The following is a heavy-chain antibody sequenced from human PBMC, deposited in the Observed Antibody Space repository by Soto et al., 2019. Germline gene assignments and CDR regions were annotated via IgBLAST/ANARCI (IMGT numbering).Heavy chain of an antibody. CDR2: ISWNSGRI. CDR1: GFTFDDYA. Sequence: EMQLVESGGGLVQPGMSLRLSCAASGFTFDDYAMYWVRQVPGKGLECVSGISWNSGRIGYADSVKGRFTISRDNAKNSLYLQMNSLRPEDTALYYCTKARLWGGDGYNSYYYNAMDVWGQGTTVTVSS. D-gene: IGHD3-16*01. J-gene: IGHJ6*02. CDR3: TKARLWGGDGYNSYYYNAMDV. V-gene: IGHV3-9*01.